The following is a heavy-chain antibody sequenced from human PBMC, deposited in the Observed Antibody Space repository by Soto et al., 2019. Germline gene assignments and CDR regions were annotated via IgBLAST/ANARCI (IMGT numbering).Heavy chain of an antibody. D-gene: IGHD3-22*01. V-gene: IGHV3-21*06. CDR1: GFIFSSSD. Sequence: EGQLVESGGGLVEPGGSLRLSCAASGFIFSSSDMTWVRQAPGKGLEYVSSINYNGIYTFYAEPAKGRFTISRDNAKNSLYLQMYSLTAEDTAVYFCARKSNSDIRGYDDFDYWGQGTLLIVSS. CDR3: ARKSNSDIRGYDDFDY. CDR2: INYNGIYT. J-gene: IGHJ4*02.